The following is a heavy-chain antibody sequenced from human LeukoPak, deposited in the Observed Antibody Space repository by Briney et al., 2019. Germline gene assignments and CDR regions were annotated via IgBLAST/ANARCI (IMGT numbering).Heavy chain of an antibody. V-gene: IGHV4-39*07. D-gene: IGHD3-9*01. CDR3: ARGPVRLARPYDF. CDR1: GGSISSSSYY. Sequence: SETLSLTCTVSGGSISSSSYYWTWIRQPPGEWLGWLAETNHTGSTNYNPSFKSRVTMSADTPKTQFSLNLTSVTAADTALYYCARGPVRLARPYDFWGQGTLVTVSS. J-gene: IGHJ4*02. CDR2: TNHTGST.